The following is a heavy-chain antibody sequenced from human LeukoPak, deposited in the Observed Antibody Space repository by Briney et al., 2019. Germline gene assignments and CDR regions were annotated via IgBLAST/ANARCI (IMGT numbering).Heavy chain of an antibody. CDR3: ARRTDYGDYSDY. Sequence: GESLKISCKGSGYSFTSYRISWVRQVPGKGLEWMGRIDPSDSYTNHSPSFQGHVTISADKSISTAYLQWSSLKASDTAMYYCARRTDYGDYSDYWGQGTLVTVSS. CDR1: GYSFTSYR. V-gene: IGHV5-10-1*01. D-gene: IGHD4-17*01. J-gene: IGHJ4*02. CDR2: IDPSDSYT.